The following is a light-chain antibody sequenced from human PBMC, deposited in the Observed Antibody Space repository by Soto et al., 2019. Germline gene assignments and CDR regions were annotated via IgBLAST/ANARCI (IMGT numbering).Light chain of an antibody. V-gene: IGLV2-14*01. Sequence: QSALTQPDSVSGSTGQSITISCTGTSSDVGGYNYVSWYQQHPGKAPKRMIYDVSNRPSGVSNRCSGSKSGNTASLTISGLQAEDEVDYYCSSYTSSGTLVVFGGGTKRTVL. J-gene: IGLJ3*02. CDR2: DVS. CDR1: SSDVGGYNY. CDR3: SSYTSSGTLVV.